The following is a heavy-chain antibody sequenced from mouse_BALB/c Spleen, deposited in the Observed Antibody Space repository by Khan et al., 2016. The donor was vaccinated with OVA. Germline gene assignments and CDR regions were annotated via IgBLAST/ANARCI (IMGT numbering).Heavy chain of an antibody. J-gene: IGHJ2*01. CDR1: GYSITSDYA. CDR2: ISYSGST. CDR3: TRGRGY. V-gene: IGHV3-2*02. Sequence: SGPGLVKPSQSLSLTCTVTGYSITSDYAWNWIRQFPGNKLEWMGYISYSGSTAYHPSLKSRISITRDTSKNQFFLQLNSVTTGDTATYFCTRGRGYWGQGTTLTVSS.